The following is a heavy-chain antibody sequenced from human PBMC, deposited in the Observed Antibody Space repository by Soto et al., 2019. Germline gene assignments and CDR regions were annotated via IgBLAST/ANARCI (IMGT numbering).Heavy chain of an antibody. V-gene: IGHV1-24*01. CDR1: GYTLTALS. CDR2: FDPEDGDT. J-gene: IGHJ6*02. CDR3: ATGFYDYYSGMHV. Sequence: QVQLVQSGAEVKKPGASVKVSCKVSGYTLTALSMHRVRHAPVNGLEWMGGFDPEDGDTIYAQKFKGRVTMTEDTSTDQAYMALCNLRSADTAVYSCATGFYDYYSGMHVWGQGKTVTVS.